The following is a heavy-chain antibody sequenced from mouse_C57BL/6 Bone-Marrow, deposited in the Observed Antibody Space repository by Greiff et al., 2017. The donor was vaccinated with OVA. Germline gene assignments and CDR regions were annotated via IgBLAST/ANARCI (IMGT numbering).Heavy chain of an antibody. D-gene: IGHD2-2*01. CDR1: GYTFTDYY. CDR3: ARIGLRRGDWYFDV. CDR2: IFPGSGST. Sequence: QVQLQQSGPELVKPGASVKISCTASGYTFTDYYINWVKQRPGQGLEWIGWIFPGSGSTSYNETFKGKATLPVDKSSSTAYMLLSSLTSEDSAVYFCARIGLRRGDWYFDVWGTGTTVTVSS. J-gene: IGHJ1*03. V-gene: IGHV1-75*01.